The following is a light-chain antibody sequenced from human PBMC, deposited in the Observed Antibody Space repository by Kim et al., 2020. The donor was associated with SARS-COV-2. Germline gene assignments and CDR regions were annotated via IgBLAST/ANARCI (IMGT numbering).Light chain of an antibody. J-gene: IGLJ2*01. V-gene: IGLV2-8*01. Sequence: QYVTISCTGTSSDVGGYNYVSWYQQHPGKAPKLMIYEVSKRPSGFPDRFSGSKSGNTASLTVSGLQAEDEADYYCSSYAGSNNSLFGGGTKLTVL. CDR3: SSYAGSNNSL. CDR2: EVS. CDR1: SSDVGGYNY.